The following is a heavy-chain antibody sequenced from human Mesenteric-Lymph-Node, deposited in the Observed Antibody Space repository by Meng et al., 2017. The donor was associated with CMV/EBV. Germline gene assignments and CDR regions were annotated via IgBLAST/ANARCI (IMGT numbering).Heavy chain of an antibody. CDR3: ARVGNGYHDAFDI. V-gene: IGHV1-2*02. Sequence: ASVKVSCKASGYPFTDYYIHWVRQAPGQGLEWMGWINPNSGDTNYAQKFQGRVTMTRNTSITTAHMELSGLRSDDTAVYYCARVGNGYHDAFDIWGQGTMVTVSS. J-gene: IGHJ3*02. CDR1: GYPFTDYY. D-gene: IGHD2-8*01. CDR2: INPNSGDT.